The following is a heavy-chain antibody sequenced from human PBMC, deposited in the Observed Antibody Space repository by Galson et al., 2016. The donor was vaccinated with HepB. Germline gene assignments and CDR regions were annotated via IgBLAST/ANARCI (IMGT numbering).Heavy chain of an antibody. CDR3: ARAGGEVFGGAFHI. D-gene: IGHD3-16*01. CDR1: GGSFSDYY. J-gene: IGHJ3*02. CDR2: INHSGST. Sequence: SETLSLTCAVYGGSFSDYYWSWIRQPPGKGLEWIGEINHSGSTNYKPSLKSRVTTSVDTSTNQVSLKLTSVTAADTAVYYCARAGGEVFGGAFHIWGQGTMVTVSS. V-gene: IGHV4-34*01.